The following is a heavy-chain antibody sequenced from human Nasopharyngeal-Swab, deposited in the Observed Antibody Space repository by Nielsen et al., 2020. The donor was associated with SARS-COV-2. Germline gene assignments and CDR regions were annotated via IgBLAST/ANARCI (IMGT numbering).Heavy chain of an antibody. CDR1: GFTFSSYA. J-gene: IGHJ4*02. CDR2: ISYDGSNK. Sequence: GESLKISCAASGFTFSSYAMSWVRQAPGKGLEWVAVISYDGSNKYYADSVKGRFTISRDNSKNTLYLQMNSLRAEDTAVYYCARARSWSPAQLYIWGQGTLVTVSS. CDR3: ARARSWSPAQLYI. D-gene: IGHD6-13*01. V-gene: IGHV3-30*03.